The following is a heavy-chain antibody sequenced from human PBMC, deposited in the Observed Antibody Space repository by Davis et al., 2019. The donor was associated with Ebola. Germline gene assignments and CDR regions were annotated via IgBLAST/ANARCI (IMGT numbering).Heavy chain of an antibody. D-gene: IGHD6-19*01. J-gene: IGHJ6*03. Sequence: MPSETLSLTCTVSGGSISSGGYYWSWIRQHPGKGLEWIGYSHYSGSTYYNPSLKSRVTISVDTSKNQFSLKLSSVTAADTAVYYCARVLSGYYYYYMDVWGKGTTVTVSS. V-gene: IGHV4-31*03. CDR3: ARVLSGYYYYYMDV. CDR1: GGSISSGGYY. CDR2: SHYSGST.